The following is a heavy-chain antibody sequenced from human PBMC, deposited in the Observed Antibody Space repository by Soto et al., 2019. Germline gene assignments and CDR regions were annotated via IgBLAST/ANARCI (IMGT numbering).Heavy chain of an antibody. J-gene: IGHJ4*02. CDR2: INHSGST. CDR1: GGSFSGYY. V-gene: IGHV4-34*01. Sequence: PSETLSLTCAVYGGSFSGYYWSWIRQPPGRGLEWIGEINHSGSTNYNPSLKSRVTISVDTSKSQFSLKLSSVTAADTAVYYCARGMVNYFDYWGQGTLVTVSS. CDR3: ARGMVNYFDY. D-gene: IGHD5-18*01.